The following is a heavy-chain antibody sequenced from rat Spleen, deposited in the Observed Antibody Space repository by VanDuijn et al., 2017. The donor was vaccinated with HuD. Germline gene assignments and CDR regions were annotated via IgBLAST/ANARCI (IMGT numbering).Heavy chain of an antibody. CDR1: GFSFSMYG. D-gene: IGHD1-6*01. CDR3: ARAMYTTDYYFAKGYYVMDA. CDR2: IGVGGGNI. J-gene: IGHJ4*01. V-gene: IGHV5S13*01. Sequence: EVQVVDHGGGLVQPGRSLKVSCAPSGFSFSMYGMAWVRQAPTKGLEWVASIGVGGGNIYYRDSVKGRFTISRDNAKNTLYLQMDSLRSEDTATYFCARAMYTTDYYFAKGYYVMDAWGQGASVTVSS.